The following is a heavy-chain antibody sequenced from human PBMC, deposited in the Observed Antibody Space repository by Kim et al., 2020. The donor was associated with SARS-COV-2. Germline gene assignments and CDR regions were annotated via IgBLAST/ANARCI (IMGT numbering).Heavy chain of an antibody. CDR3: ASTTYNWNDADDYYYYGMDV. D-gene: IGHD1-1*01. J-gene: IGHJ6*02. V-gene: IGHV3-72*01. Sequence: GGSLRLSCAASGFSFSDHYMDWVRQAPGKGLEWVGRTRNKANSYTTEYAASVKGRFTISRDDSKNSLYLQMNSLKTEDTAVYYCASTTYNWNDADDYYYYGMDVWGQGTTVTVS. CDR2: TRNKANSYTT. CDR1: GFSFSDHY.